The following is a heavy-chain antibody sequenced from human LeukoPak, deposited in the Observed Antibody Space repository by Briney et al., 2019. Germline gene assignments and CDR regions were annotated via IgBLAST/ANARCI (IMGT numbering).Heavy chain of an antibody. V-gene: IGHV3-23*01. J-gene: IGHJ6*02. CDR3: ARAYDPYYYYYGMDV. CDR2: ISGSGGST. CDR1: GFTFSSYA. D-gene: IGHD5-12*01. Sequence: GGSLRLSCAASGFTFSSYAMSWVRQAPGKGLGWVSGISGSGGSTYYADSVKGRFTISRDNSKNTLYLQMNSLRAEDTAVYYCARAYDPYYYYYGMDVWGQGTTVTVSS.